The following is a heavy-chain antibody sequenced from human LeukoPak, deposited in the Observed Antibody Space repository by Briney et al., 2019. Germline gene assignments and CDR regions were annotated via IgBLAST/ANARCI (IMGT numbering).Heavy chain of an antibody. CDR1: GFTFSSYS. D-gene: IGHD2-8*01. J-gene: IGHJ6*04. Sequence: PGGSLRLSCAASGFTFSSYSMNWVRQAPGKGLEWVSSISSSSSYIYYADSVKGRFTISRDNAKNSLYLQMNSLRAEDTAVYYCATRYCTISACRASSYKSFDVWGKGTTVIVSP. V-gene: IGHV3-21*01. CDR2: ISSSSSYI. CDR3: ATRYCTISACRASSYKSFDV.